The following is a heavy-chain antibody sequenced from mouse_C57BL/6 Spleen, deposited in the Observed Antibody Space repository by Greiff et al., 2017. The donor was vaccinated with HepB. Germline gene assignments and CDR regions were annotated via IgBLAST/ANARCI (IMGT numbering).Heavy chain of an antibody. J-gene: IGHJ4*01. V-gene: IGHV3-8*01. CDR2: ISYSGST. D-gene: IGHD1-1*01. CDR1: GYSFTSDY. CDR3: ARAPLRYGAMDY. Sequence: VQLQESGPGLAKPSQTLSLTCSVTGYSFTSDYWNWIRKFPGNKLEYMGYISYSGSTYYNPSLTSLISITRDASENQYYLQWNSVTTEDTAADYFARAPLRYGAMDYWGPGTSVTVSS.